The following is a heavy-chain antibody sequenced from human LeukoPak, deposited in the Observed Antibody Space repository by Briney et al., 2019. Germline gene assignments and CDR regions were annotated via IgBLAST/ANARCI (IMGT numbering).Heavy chain of an antibody. D-gene: IGHD3-16*01. CDR3: ARGGWSNDY. CDR2: IYYSGST. Sequence: PSETLSLTCTVSGGSISGHHWSWIRQPPGKGLEWIGYIYYSGSTNYNPSLKSRVTISVDTSKNQFSLNQRSVTAADTAVYYCARGGWSNDYWGQGTLVTVSS. J-gene: IGHJ4*02. CDR1: GGSISGHH. V-gene: IGHV4-59*08.